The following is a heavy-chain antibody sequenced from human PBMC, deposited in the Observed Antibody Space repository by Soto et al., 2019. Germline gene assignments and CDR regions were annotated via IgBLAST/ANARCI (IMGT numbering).Heavy chain of an antibody. CDR3: AKCSVGTVRTSGWCNWFDP. CDR2: IRVGGGDT. D-gene: IGHD6-19*01. CDR1: GFTFSSSA. Sequence: EVRLLESGGGLAQPGGSRRLSCAASGFTFSSSAMNWVRQAPGKGLEWVSSIRVGGGDTFYADSVRGRFTVSRDMSRNNLYLQMNSLRAEDTAIYYCAKCSVGTVRTSGWCNWFDPWGQGTLVTVSS. V-gene: IGHV3-23*01. J-gene: IGHJ5*02.